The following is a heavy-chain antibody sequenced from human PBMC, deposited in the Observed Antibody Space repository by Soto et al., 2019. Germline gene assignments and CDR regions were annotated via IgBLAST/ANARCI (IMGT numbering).Heavy chain of an antibody. V-gene: IGHV3-33*01. CDR2: IWYDGSNK. CDR1: GFTFSSYG. CDR3: ARDRPYYYDSSGYYYVGHDAFDI. D-gene: IGHD3-22*01. J-gene: IGHJ3*02. Sequence: QVQLVESGGGVVQPGRSLRLSCAASGFTFSSYGMHWVRQAPGKGLEWVAVIWYDGSNKYYADSVKGRFTISRDNSNNTLYLQMNSLRAEDTAVYYCARDRPYYYDSSGYYYVGHDAFDIWGQGTMVTVSS.